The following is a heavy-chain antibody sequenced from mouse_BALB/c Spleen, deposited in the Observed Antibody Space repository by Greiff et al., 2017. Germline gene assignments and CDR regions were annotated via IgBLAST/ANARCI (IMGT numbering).Heavy chain of an antibody. J-gene: IGHJ1*01. D-gene: IGHD1-1*01. CDR1: GFSLTGYG. Sequence: QVQLKQSGPGLVAPSQSLSITCTVSGFSLTGYGVNWVRQPPGKGLEWLGMIWGDGSTDYNSALKSRLSISKDNSKSQVFIKMNSLQTDDTARYYCARDPYYYGTHYWYFDVWGAGTTVTVSS. CDR3: ARDPYYYGTHYWYFDV. V-gene: IGHV2-6-7*01. CDR2: IWGDGST.